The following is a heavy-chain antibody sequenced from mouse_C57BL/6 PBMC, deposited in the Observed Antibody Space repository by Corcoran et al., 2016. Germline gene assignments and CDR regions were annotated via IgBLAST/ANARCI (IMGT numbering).Heavy chain of an antibody. V-gene: IGHV9-3*01. Sequence: QIQLVQSGPELKKPGETVKISCKASGYTFTTYGMSWVKQAPGKGLKWMGWINTYSGVPTYADDFKGRFAFSLETSASTAYLQINNLKNEDTATYFCAREGCYECYYAMDCWGQGTSVTVSS. J-gene: IGHJ4*01. CDR2: INTYSGVP. CDR3: AREGCYECYYAMDC. D-gene: IGHD2-12*01. CDR1: GYTFTTYG.